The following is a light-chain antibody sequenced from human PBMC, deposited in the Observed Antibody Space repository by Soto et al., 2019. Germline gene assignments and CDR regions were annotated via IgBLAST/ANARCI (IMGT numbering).Light chain of an antibody. CDR2: GAS. J-gene: IGKJ3*01. CDR1: QSVSSNY. V-gene: IGKV3-20*01. Sequence: EMVLTQSPGTLSLSPGERATLSCRASQSVSSNYLAWYQQKPGQAPRLLIYGASSRATGIPDRFSGSGSGTDFTLTISRLESEDCAVYYCQQYGRSPPITFGPGTKVDIK. CDR3: QQYGRSPPIT.